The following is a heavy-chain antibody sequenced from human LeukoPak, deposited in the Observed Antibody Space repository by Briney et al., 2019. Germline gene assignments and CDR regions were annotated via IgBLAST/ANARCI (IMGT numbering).Heavy chain of an antibody. J-gene: IGHJ5*02. CDR2: INPNSGGT. CDR1: GYTFTGYY. D-gene: IGHD3-22*01. Sequence: ASVKVSCKASGYTFTGYYMHWVRQAPGQGLEWIGWINPNSGGTNYAQKFQGRGTMTRDTSIRTAYMELSRLRSDETAVYYCARVLLRSRGWFDPWGQGTLVTVSS. V-gene: IGHV1-2*02. CDR3: ARVLLRSRGWFDP.